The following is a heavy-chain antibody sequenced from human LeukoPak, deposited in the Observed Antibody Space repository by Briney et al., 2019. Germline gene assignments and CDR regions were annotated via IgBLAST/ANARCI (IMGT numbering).Heavy chain of an antibody. Sequence: PSETLSLTCAVSSGSIFSSNWWSWVRQPPGKGLEWIGHIYYSGSTNYNPSLKSRVTISVDTSKNQFSLKLSSVTAADTAVYYCARMVESTVTIAFENWFDPWGQGTLVTVSS. J-gene: IGHJ5*02. D-gene: IGHD4-11*01. CDR3: ARMVESTVTIAFENWFDP. V-gene: IGHV4-4*02. CDR2: IYYSGST. CDR1: SGSIFSSNW.